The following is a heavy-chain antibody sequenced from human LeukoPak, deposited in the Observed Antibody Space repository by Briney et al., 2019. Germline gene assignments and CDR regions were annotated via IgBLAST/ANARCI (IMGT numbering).Heavy chain of an antibody. CDR2: IWYDGSNK. CDR1: GFTFSSYG. V-gene: IGHV3-33*01. D-gene: IGHD6-13*01. J-gene: IGHJ4*02. Sequence: PGRSLRLSCAASGFTFSSYGMHWVRQAPGKGLEWVAVIWYDGSNKYYADSVKGRFTISRDNSKNTLYLQMNSLRVEDTAVYYCARDRDSSSWYGYWGQGTLVTVSS. CDR3: ARDRDSSSWYGY.